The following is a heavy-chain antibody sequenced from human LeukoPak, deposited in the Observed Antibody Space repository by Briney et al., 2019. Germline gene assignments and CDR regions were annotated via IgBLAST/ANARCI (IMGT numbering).Heavy chain of an antibody. D-gene: IGHD1-26*01. J-gene: IGHJ4*02. CDR2: ITSGSSYI. V-gene: IGHV3-21*01. CDR3: ARYSGTYRDS. Sequence: GESLRLSCSASGFTFSSYNMNWVRQAPGKGLEWVSSITSGSSYIFYADSAKGRFTISRDNAKNSLYLQMNSLRADDTAVYYCARYSGTYRDSWGQGTLVTVSS. CDR1: GFTFSSYN.